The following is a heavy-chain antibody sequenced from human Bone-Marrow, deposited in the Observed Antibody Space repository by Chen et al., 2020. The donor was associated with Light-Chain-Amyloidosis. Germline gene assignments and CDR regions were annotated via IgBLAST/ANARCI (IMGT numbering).Heavy chain of an antibody. Sequence: QVQLQESGPGLVKPSETLSLNCAVSGYSVDSRYYWGWIRQSPGKGLEWIGGVSYNEYTYYNPSLKSRVTVYVDTSKNQFSLALYSVTAADTALYYCARGGTDGSGTYMDFFDYWGRGTLVTVSS. J-gene: IGHJ4*02. D-gene: IGHD3-10*01. CDR2: VSYNEYT. CDR1: GYSVDSRYY. CDR3: ARGGTDGSGTYMDFFDY. V-gene: IGHV4-38-2*01.